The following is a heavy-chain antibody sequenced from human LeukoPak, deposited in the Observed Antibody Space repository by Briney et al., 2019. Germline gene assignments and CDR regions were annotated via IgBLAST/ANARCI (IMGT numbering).Heavy chain of an antibody. V-gene: IGHV1-24*01. CDR3: ATDHPGRGYSFYYFDY. Sequence: ASVKVSCKVSGYTLTELSMHWVRQAPGKGLEWMGGFDPEDGETIYAQKFQGRVTMTEDTSTDTAYMELSSLRSEDTAVYYCATDHPGRGYSFYYFDYWGQGTLVTVSS. CDR2: FDPEDGET. CDR1: GYTLTELS. J-gene: IGHJ4*02. D-gene: IGHD5-18*01.